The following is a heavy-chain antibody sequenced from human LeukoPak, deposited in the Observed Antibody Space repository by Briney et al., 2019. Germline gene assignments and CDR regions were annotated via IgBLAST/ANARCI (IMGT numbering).Heavy chain of an antibody. Sequence: SVKVSCKASGGTFSSYAISWVRQAPGQGLEWMGGIIPIFGTANYAQKFQGRVTITADESTSTAYMELSSLRSEDTAVYYCARVKRNCSSTSCYRWYNWFDPWGQGTLVTVSS. CDR2: IIPIFGTA. D-gene: IGHD2-2*02. CDR1: GGTFSSYA. V-gene: IGHV1-69*01. CDR3: ARVKRNCSSTSCYRWYNWFDP. J-gene: IGHJ5*02.